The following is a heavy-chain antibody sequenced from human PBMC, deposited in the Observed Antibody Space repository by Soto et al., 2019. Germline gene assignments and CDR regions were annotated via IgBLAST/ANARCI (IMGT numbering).Heavy chain of an antibody. Sequence: QVQLVQSGAEVKKPGASVKVSCKASGYTFTSYGISWVRQAPGQGLEWMGWISAYNGNTNYAQKLQGRVTMTTDTATSTAYMELRSLRSDDTAVYYCARYCSGGSCYGGGDYFDYWGQGTLVTVSS. CDR1: GYTFTSYG. CDR2: ISAYNGNT. V-gene: IGHV1-18*01. J-gene: IGHJ4*02. D-gene: IGHD2-15*01. CDR3: ARYCSGGSCYGGGDYFDY.